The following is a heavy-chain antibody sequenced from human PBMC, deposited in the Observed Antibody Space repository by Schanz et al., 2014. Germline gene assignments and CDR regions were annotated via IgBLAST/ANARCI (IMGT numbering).Heavy chain of an antibody. Sequence: DVQLVESGGGLAQPGGSLRLSCVASGFMFTKYAMNWVRQAPGKGLEWVSGISGTGTKTYYADSVKSRFTISRDNSKNTVFLQMSSLRADDTALYYCAKEVRLVLRDWLPTPDFDYWGQGTLVTVSS. V-gene: IGHV3-23*04. CDR3: AKEVRLVLRDWLPTPDFDY. CDR2: ISGTGTKT. D-gene: IGHD3-3*01. J-gene: IGHJ4*02. CDR1: GFMFTKYA.